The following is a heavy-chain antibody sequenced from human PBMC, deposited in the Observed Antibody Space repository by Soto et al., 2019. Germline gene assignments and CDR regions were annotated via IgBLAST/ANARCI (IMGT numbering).Heavy chain of an antibody. D-gene: IGHD3-10*01. Sequence: PGGSLRLSCAASGFTFSSYAMHWVRQAPGKGLEWVAVISYDGSNKYYADSVKGRFTISRDNSKNTLYLQMNSLRAEDTAVYYCARDMVRGVILSVYWFDPWGQGTLVTVSS. V-gene: IGHV3-30-3*01. CDR3: ARDMVRGVILSVYWFDP. CDR2: ISYDGSNK. CDR1: GFTFSSYA. J-gene: IGHJ5*02.